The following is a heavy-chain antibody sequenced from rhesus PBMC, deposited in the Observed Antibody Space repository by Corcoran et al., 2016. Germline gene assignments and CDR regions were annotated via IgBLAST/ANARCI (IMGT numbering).Heavy chain of an antibody. D-gene: IGHD2-39*02. CDR1: GASINRHS. CDR3: ARGYTKGPFDY. J-gene: IGHJ4*01. Sequence: QLQLQESGPGLVKPSETLSLTCAVSGASINRHSCTWICHPPWKGLEWIGRISAGGGNTDYTPSLKTRVTISTDTSKNDFSLKLSSLTAADTAVYYCARGYTKGPFDYWGQGVLVTVSS. V-gene: IGHV4-173*01. CDR2: ISAGGGNT.